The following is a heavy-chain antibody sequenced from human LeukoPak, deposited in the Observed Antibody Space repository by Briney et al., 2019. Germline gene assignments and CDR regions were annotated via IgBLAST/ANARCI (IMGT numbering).Heavy chain of an antibody. CDR2: ISAYNGNT. CDR1: GYTFTSYG. Sequence: GASVKVSCKASGYTFTSYGISWVRQAPGQGLERMGWISAYNGNTNYAQKLQGRVTMTTDTSTSTAYMELRSLRSDDTAVYYCARIIAAAGSGLAYNWFDPWGQGTLVTVSS. D-gene: IGHD6-13*01. J-gene: IGHJ5*02. V-gene: IGHV1-18*01. CDR3: ARIIAAAGSGLAYNWFDP.